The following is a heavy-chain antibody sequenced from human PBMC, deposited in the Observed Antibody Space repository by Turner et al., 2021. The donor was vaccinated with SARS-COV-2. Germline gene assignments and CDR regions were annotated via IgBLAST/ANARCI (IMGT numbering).Heavy chain of an antibody. CDR3: ARARGYSSSWYGVDVPFDP. Sequence: QVQLVKSGGGVVHPGRSLRLSCSASAFTLSSYAMHWVRQAPGKGLEWVAVISSDGSNKYYADSVKGRFTISRDNSKNTLYLQMNSLRAEDTAVYYCARARGYSSSWYGVDVPFDPWGQGTLVTVSS. D-gene: IGHD6-13*01. CDR2: ISSDGSNK. CDR1: AFTLSSYA. V-gene: IGHV3-30-3*01. J-gene: IGHJ5*02.